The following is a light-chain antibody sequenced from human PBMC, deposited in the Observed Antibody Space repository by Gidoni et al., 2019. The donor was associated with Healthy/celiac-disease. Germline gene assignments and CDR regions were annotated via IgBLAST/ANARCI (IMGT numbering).Light chain of an antibody. CDR3: SSYTSSSTV. V-gene: IGLV2-14*01. Sequence: SALTQPASVSGSPGQSITISCTGTSSDVGGYNYVSWYPQHPGKAPKLMIYEVSNRPSGVSNRFSGSKSGNTSSLTISGLQAEDEADYYCSSYTSSSTVFGTGTKVTVL. CDR1: SSDVGGYNY. CDR2: EVS. J-gene: IGLJ1*01.